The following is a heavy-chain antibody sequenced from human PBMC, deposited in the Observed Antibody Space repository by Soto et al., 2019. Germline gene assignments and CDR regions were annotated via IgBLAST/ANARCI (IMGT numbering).Heavy chain of an antibody. V-gene: IGHV4-34*02. D-gene: IGHD5-18*01. CDR3: LMVTYSGLDV. J-gene: IGHJ6*02. Sequence: QVQLQQWGAGLLKPSETLSLTCALSGSSFTTYYWTWIRQPPGKGLDWIGEINNRGNTNYNPSLKSRVTISLDTSKTQFSLKLTSVTAAVTAVYYCLMVTYSGLDVWGQGTTVTVSS. CDR2: INNRGNT. CDR1: GSSFTTYY.